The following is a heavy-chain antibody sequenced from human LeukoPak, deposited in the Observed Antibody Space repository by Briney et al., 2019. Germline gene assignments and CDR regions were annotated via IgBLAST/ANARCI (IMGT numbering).Heavy chain of an antibody. Sequence: ASVKVSCKASGYTFTGYFMHWVRQAPGQGLEWMGWINPNSGGTNYAQKFQGRVTMTGDTSISTAYMDLSSLRSDDTAVYYCAKASYNWKLYYYYYMDVWGKGTTVTISS. J-gene: IGHJ6*03. CDR1: GYTFTGYF. V-gene: IGHV1-2*02. D-gene: IGHD1-1*01. CDR3: AKASYNWKLYYYYYMDV. CDR2: INPNSGGT.